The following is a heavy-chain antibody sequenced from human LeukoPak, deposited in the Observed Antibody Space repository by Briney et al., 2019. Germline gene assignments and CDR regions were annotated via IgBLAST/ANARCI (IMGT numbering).Heavy chain of an antibody. J-gene: IGHJ6*02. CDR3: ARSFQSGYYTQYYYGMDV. CDR1: GYTFTSYD. CDR2: MNPNSGNT. V-gene: IGHV1-8*01. Sequence: ASVKVSCKASGYTFTSYDINWARQATGQGLEWMGWMNPNSGNTGYAQKFQGRVTMTRNTSISTAYMELSSLRSEDTAVYYCARSFQSGYYTQYYYGMDVWGQGTTVTVSS. D-gene: IGHD3-3*01.